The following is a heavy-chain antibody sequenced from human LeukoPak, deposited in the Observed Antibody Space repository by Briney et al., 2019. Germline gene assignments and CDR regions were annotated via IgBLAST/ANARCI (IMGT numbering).Heavy chain of an antibody. Sequence: GGSLRLSCAASGFTFSSYWTHWVRRAPGKGLVWVSRINCEGSSKTCVDSVKGHFNISRYNAKNTLYLQMNSLRAEDTAVYYCARGGSGSSPYFDYWGQGTLVTVSS. CDR2: INCEGSSK. J-gene: IGHJ4*02. V-gene: IGHV3-74*01. CDR1: GFTFSSYW. D-gene: IGHD6-13*01. CDR3: ARGGSGSSPYFDY.